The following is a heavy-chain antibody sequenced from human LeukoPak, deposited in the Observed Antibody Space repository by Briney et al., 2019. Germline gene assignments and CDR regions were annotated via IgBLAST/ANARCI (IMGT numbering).Heavy chain of an antibody. CDR1: GFTFSFYG. Sequence: GGSLRLSCVASGFTFSFYGIHWVRQAPGKGLEWVAVMYSDGINKYYADSVKGRFTVSRDNSKNTVYLQMNSLRAEDTAVYYCARSSYSSSWTGWFDPWGQGTLVTVSS. V-gene: IGHV3-33*01. D-gene: IGHD6-13*01. J-gene: IGHJ5*02. CDR3: ARSSYSSSWTGWFDP. CDR2: MYSDGINK.